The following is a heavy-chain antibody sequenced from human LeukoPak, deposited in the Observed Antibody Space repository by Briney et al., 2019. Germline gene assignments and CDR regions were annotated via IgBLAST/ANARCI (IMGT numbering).Heavy chain of an antibody. Sequence: GGSLRLSCAASGFTFSSYEMNWVRQAPGKGLEWVSYISSSGSTIYYADSVKGRFTISRDNAKNSLYLQMNSLRAEDTAVYYCARGSYYYDSSGLFDYWGQGTLVTVSS. CDR3: ARGSYYYDSSGLFDY. V-gene: IGHV3-48*03. J-gene: IGHJ4*02. CDR1: GFTFSSYE. CDR2: ISSSGSTI. D-gene: IGHD3-22*01.